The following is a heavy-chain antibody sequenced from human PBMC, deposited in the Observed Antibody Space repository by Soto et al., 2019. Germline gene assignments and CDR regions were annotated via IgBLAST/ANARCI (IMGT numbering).Heavy chain of an antibody. J-gene: IGHJ4*02. CDR1: GFTFSTYW. V-gene: IGHV3-7*01. D-gene: IGHD3-10*01. Sequence: EVQLVESGGGLVQPGGSLRLSCAASGFTFSTYWMNWVRQAPGKGLEWVANIKQDGSEKYYVDSVKGRFTISRDNAKNSLYLQMNSLRAEDMAVYYCARAGRPGGPFDYWGQGTLVTVSS. CDR2: IKQDGSEK. CDR3: ARAGRPGGPFDY.